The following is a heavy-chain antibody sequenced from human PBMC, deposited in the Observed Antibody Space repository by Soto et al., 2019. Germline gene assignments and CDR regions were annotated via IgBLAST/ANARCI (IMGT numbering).Heavy chain of an antibody. CDR2: IYSGGST. D-gene: IGHD3-22*01. V-gene: IGHV3-53*01. CDR3: ATRPLLPGAP. Sequence: EVQLVEAGGCLIQPGGSLRLSCAASGFTFSSNDMNWVHQAPGKGLEWVSLIYSGGSTYYADSVKGRFTISRDNSKNTLYLQMSSLRAEYTAVYYCATRPLLPGAPWGQGTMVTVSS. CDR1: GFTFSSND. J-gene: IGHJ3*01.